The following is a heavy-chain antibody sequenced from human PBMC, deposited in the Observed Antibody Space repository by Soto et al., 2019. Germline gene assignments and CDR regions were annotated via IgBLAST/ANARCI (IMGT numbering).Heavy chain of an antibody. D-gene: IGHD3-3*01. CDR2: ISAYNGNT. V-gene: IGHV1-18*04. CDR1: GYTFTSYG. CDR3: ARERSITIFGVVIGVDALYYYGMDA. J-gene: IGHJ6*02. Sequence: XSGKFSCKASGYTFTSYGISWVRQAPGQGLEWMGWISAYNGNTDYAQKLQGRVTMTTDTSTSTAYMELRSLRSDDTAVYYCARERSITIFGVVIGVDALYYYGMDAWGQGTTVTVSS.